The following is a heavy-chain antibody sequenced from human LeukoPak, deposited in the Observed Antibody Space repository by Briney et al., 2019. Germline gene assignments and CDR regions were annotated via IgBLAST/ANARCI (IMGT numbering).Heavy chain of an antibody. J-gene: IGHJ4*02. Sequence: PSETLSLTCTVSGGSISSSSYYWGWIRQPPGKGLEWIGSIYYSGSTYYNPSLKSRVTISVDTSKNQFSLKLSSVTAADTAVYYCAGGFYGDYGGFDYWGQGTLVTVSS. D-gene: IGHD4-17*01. CDR1: GGSISSSSYY. V-gene: IGHV4-39*07. CDR2: IYYSGST. CDR3: AGGFYGDYGGFDY.